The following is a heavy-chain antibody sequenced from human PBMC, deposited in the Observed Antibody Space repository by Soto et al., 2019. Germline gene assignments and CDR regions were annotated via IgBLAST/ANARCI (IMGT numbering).Heavy chain of an antibody. CDR3: ANTLPILAAGGIYNYFDC. D-gene: IGHD6-13*01. V-gene: IGHV4-39*01. J-gene: IGHJ4*02. CDR1: AGSISSSSYY. Sequence: SETLSLTCTVSAGSISSSSYYWGWIRQPPGKGLEWIGSIYYTGSTYYNPSLKSRVNISVDTSKNQFSLNLSSVTAADTAVYYCANTLPILAAGGIYNYFDCWGQGTLVTVSS. CDR2: IYYTGST.